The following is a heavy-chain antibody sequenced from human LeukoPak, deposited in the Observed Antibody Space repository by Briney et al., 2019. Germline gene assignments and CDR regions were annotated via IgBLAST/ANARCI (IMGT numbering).Heavy chain of an antibody. Sequence: SETLSLTCAVYGGSFSGYYWSWIRQPPGKGLEWIGEINHSGSTNYNPSLKSRVTISVDTSKNQFSLKLSSVTAADTAVYYCARSAGYSTNPVNYWGQGTLVTVSS. J-gene: IGHJ4*02. CDR1: GGSFSGYY. CDR3: ARSAGYSTNPVNY. CDR2: INHSGST. V-gene: IGHV4-34*01. D-gene: IGHD6-13*01.